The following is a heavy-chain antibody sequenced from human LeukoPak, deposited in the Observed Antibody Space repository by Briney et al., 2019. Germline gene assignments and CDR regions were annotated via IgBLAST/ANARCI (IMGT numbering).Heavy chain of an antibody. Sequence: GGSLRLSCAASGFTFSHFAMSWVRQAPGKGLHWVSTISGSGNKTYDADSVKGRFSISRDNSKNTLYLQMTGLRAEDTAVYYCAKLKRVGVAPFDDWGQGTLVTVSS. J-gene: IGHJ4*02. D-gene: IGHD3-10*01. CDR3: AKLKRVGVAPFDD. CDR2: ISGSGNKT. CDR1: GFTFSHFA. V-gene: IGHV3-23*01.